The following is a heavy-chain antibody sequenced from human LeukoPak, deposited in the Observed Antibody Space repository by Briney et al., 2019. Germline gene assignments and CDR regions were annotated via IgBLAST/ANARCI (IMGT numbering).Heavy chain of an antibody. Sequence: SVKVSCKASGGTFSSYTISWVRQAPGQGLEWMGRIIPILGIANYAQKFQGRVTITADKSTSTAYMELSSLRSEDTAVYYYARSLRSGSYVDYWGQGTLVTVSS. V-gene: IGHV1-69*02. CDR2: IIPILGIA. J-gene: IGHJ4*02. CDR1: GGTFSSYT. D-gene: IGHD1-26*01. CDR3: ARSLRSGSYVDY.